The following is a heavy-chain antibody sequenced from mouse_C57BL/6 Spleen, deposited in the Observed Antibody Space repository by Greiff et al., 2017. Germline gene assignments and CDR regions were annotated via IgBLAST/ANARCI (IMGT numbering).Heavy chain of an antibody. Sequence: VQLQQSGPELVKPGASVKISCKASGYAFSSSWMNWVKQRPGKGLEWIGRIYPGDGDTNYNGKFKGKATLTADKSSSTAYMQLSSLTSEDSAVYFCARGCVFDYWGQGTTLTVSS. V-gene: IGHV1-82*01. CDR3: ARGCVFDY. J-gene: IGHJ2*01. CDR2: IYPGDGDT. CDR1: GYAFSSSW.